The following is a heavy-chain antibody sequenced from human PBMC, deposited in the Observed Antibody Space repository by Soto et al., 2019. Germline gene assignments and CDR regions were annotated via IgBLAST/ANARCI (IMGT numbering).Heavy chain of an antibody. CDR3: ARDRTGTTDYYYYYGMDV. CDR2: TYYRSKWYN. CDR1: GDSVSSNSAA. V-gene: IGHV6-1*01. D-gene: IGHD4-17*01. J-gene: IGHJ6*02. Sequence: PSQTLSLTCAISGDSVSSNSAAWNWIRQSPSRGLEWLGRTYYRSKWYNDYAVSVKSRITINPDTSKNQFSPQLNSVTPEDTAVFYCARDRTGTTDYYYYYGMDVWGQGTTVTVSS.